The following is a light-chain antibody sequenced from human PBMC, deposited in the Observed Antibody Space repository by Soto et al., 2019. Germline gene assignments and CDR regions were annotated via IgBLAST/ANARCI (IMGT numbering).Light chain of an antibody. CDR2: KAS. CDR3: QHYNSYSEA. Sequence: DIKMTQSPSTLSGSVGDRVTITCRASQTISSWLAWYQQKPGKAPKLLIYKASTLKSGVPSRFSGSGSGTEFTLTISSLQPDDFATYYCQHYNSYSEAFDQGTKVDIK. CDR1: QTISSW. J-gene: IGKJ1*01. V-gene: IGKV1-5*03.